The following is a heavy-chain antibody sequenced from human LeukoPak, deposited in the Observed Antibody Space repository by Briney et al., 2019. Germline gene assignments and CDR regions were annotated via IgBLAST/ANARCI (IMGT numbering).Heavy chain of an antibody. CDR2: IYYSGST. J-gene: IGHJ4*02. Sequence: PSETLSLTCTVSGGSISSYYWSWIRQLPGKGLEWIGYIYYSGSTNYNPSLKSRVTISVDTSKNQFSLKLSSVTAADTAVYYCARGKDSSFDYWGQGTLVTVSS. CDR1: GGSISSYY. CDR3: ARGKDSSFDY. D-gene: IGHD3-22*01. V-gene: IGHV4-59*01.